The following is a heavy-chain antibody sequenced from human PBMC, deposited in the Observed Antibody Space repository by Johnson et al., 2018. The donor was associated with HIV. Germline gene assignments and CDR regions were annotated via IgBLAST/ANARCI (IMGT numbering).Heavy chain of an antibody. CDR3: AKACSSSWSDAFDI. CDR2: ISYDGKNK. Sequence: QVQLVESGGGVVQPGRSLRLSCAASGFTFSSYGMHWVRQAPGKGLEWVAVISYDGKNKYYADSVKGRFTISRDNSKNTLYLQMNSLRAEDTAVYYCAKACSSSWSDAFDIWGPGTMVTVSS. D-gene: IGHD6-13*01. V-gene: IGHV3-30*18. J-gene: IGHJ3*02. CDR1: GFTFSSYG.